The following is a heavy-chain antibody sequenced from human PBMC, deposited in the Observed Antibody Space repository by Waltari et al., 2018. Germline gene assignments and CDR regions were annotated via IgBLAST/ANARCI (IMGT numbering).Heavy chain of an antibody. J-gene: IGHJ4*02. CDR2: IYYSGST. CDR1: GGSIRRYY. CDR3: ARLNNYYDSSGYSYYFDY. D-gene: IGHD3-22*01. V-gene: IGHV4-59*01. Sequence: QVQLQESGPGLVKPSETLSLSCSVSGGSIRRYYWSWIRQPPGKGLEWIGHIYYSGSTYYNPSLKSRVTIAVDTSKNQFSLNLTSVTAADTAVYYCARLNNYYDSSGYSYYFDYWGQGTLVTVSS.